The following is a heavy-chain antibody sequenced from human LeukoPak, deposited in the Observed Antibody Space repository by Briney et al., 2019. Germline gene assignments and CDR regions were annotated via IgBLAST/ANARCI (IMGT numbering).Heavy chain of an antibody. CDR1: EFTFSSRC. V-gene: IGHV3-7*01. J-gene: IGHJ1*01. CDR3: ARGRYLAD. CDR2: IKQDGSEK. D-gene: IGHD6-19*01. Sequence: GGSLRLSCVDSEFTFSSRCMSWVRQAPGKGLEWVANIKQDGSEKYYVDSVKGRFIISRDNATKSVYLQMNSLRAEDTAVYYCARGRYLADWGQGILVTVSS.